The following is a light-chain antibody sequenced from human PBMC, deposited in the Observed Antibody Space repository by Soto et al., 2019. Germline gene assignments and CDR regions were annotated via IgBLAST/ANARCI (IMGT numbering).Light chain of an antibody. Sequence: QSVLTQPRSVSGSPGQSVTISCTRTSSDVGSSKYVSWYQQHPGKAPKLMIYDVNKRPSGVPDRFSGSKSANTASLTISGLQAEDEADYSCCSYAGRDTYVVFGGGTKLTVL. CDR2: DVN. CDR1: SSDVGSSKY. V-gene: IGLV2-11*01. J-gene: IGLJ2*01. CDR3: CSYAGRDTYVV.